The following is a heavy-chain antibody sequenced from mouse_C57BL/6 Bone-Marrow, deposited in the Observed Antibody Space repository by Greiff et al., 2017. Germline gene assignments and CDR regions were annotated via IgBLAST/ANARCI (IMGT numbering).Heavy chain of an antibody. CDR2: IYPGSGNT. CDR3: ARDYYYGYYYAMDY. V-gene: IGHV1-76*01. D-gene: IGHD1-1*01. CDR1: GYTFTDYY. J-gene: IGHJ4*01. Sequence: QVQLQQSGAELVRPGASVKLSCKASGYTFTDYYINWVKQRPGQGLEWIARIYPGSGNTNYNEKFKGKATLTADKSSSTAYMELRSLTSEDSAVYFCARDYYYGYYYAMDYWGQGTSVTVSS.